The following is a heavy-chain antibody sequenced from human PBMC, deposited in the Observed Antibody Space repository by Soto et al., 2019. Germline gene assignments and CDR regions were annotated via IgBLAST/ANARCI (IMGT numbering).Heavy chain of an antibody. D-gene: IGHD4-17*01. CDR3: AREASRPVTKLDY. Sequence: PGGSLRLSCAASGFTFSSYSMNWVRQAPGKGLEWVSSISSSSSYIYYADSVKGRFTISRDNAKNSLYLQMNSLRAEDTAVYYCAREASRPVTKLDYWGQGTLVTVSS. CDR1: GFTFSSYS. CDR2: ISSSSSYI. V-gene: IGHV3-21*01. J-gene: IGHJ4*02.